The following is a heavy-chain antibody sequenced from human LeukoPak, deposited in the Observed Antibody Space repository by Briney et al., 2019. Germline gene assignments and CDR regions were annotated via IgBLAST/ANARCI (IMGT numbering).Heavy chain of an antibody. CDR3: ATSYSSGWTYYYYGMDV. CDR2: VYTNGST. V-gene: IGHV4-61*02. J-gene: IGHJ6*02. CDR1: GGSLSSGRYY. D-gene: IGHD6-19*01. Sequence: SETLSLTCTVSGGSLSSGRYYWSWLRQPAGTGLEWLGRVYTNGSTNYNPSLKSRVTISVDPSKNQFSLKLSSVTAADTAVYYCATSYSSGWTYYYYGMDVWGQGTTVTVSS.